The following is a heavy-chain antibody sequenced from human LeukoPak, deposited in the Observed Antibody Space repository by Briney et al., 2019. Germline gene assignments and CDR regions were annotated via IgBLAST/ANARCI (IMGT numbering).Heavy chain of an antibody. J-gene: IGHJ4*02. CDR3: ASEGYCSTTSCYDFDY. Sequence: GGSLRLSCAASGFTFSHYEMNWVRQAPGKGLEWVAYISGSGNTIYYRDSVKGRFTISRDNAKNSLYLQMNSLRAEDTAVYYCASEGYCSTTSCYDFDYWGQGTLVTVSS. V-gene: IGHV3-48*03. D-gene: IGHD2-2*01. CDR2: ISGSGNTI. CDR1: GFTFSHYE.